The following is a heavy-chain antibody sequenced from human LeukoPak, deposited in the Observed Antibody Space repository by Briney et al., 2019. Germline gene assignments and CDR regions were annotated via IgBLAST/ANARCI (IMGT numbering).Heavy chain of an antibody. CDR3: ARVAFRSSSYISGIDY. CDR2: IDSGGNT. J-gene: IGHJ4*02. V-gene: IGHV3-53*01. CDR1: GFTVSINY. D-gene: IGHD1-14*01. Sequence: PGGSLRLSCAASGFTVSINYMSWVRQAPGKGLERVSLIDSGGNTYYADSVKGRFTISRDNSKNTLYLQMNSLRAEDTAVYYCARVAFRSSSYISGIDYWGQGTLVTVSS.